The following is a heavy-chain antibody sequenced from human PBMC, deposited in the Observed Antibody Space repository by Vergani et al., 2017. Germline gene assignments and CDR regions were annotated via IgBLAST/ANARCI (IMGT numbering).Heavy chain of an antibody. CDR1: GYSFTSYW. D-gene: IGHD3-10*01. CDR3: ARAAYYGSGRWGWFDP. J-gene: IGHJ5*02. Sequence: EVQLVQSGAEVKKPGESLKISCKGSGYSFTSYWIGWVRQMPGKGLEWMGIIYPGDSDTRYSPSFQGQVTISADKSISPAYLQWSSLKASDTAMYYCARAAYYGSGRWGWFDPWGQGTLVTVSS. V-gene: IGHV5-51*01. CDR2: IYPGDSDT.